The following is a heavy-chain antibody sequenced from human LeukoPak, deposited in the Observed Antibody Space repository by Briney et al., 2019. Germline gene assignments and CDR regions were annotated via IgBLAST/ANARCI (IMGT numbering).Heavy chain of an antibody. J-gene: IGHJ4*02. Sequence: SETLSLTCTVSDGSISSYYWTWIRQPAGKGLEWIGRVYPSGSTNYNPSLKSRVTMSVDTSKNQFSLKLSSVTAADTALYYCARENSGSYREFDYWGQGTLVTVSS. CDR3: ARENSGSYREFDY. CDR1: DGSISSYY. D-gene: IGHD1-26*01. CDR2: VYPSGST. V-gene: IGHV4-4*07.